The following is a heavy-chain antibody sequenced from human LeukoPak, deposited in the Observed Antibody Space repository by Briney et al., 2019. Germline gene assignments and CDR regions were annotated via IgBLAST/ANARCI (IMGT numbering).Heavy chain of an antibody. Sequence: SETLSLTCTVSGGSITSGFYYWSWIRQHPGKGLEWIGYIDYSGSTYYNPPLKSRVTISGDTSKNQFSLKLSSVTAADTAVYYCARKAGSGYDYWGQGTLVTVSS. CDR3: ARKAGSGYDY. V-gene: IGHV4-31*03. D-gene: IGHD5-12*01. CDR1: GGSITSGFYY. CDR2: IDYSGST. J-gene: IGHJ4*02.